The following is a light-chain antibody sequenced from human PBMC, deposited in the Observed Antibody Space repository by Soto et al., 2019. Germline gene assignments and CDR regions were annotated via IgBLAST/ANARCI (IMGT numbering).Light chain of an antibody. CDR3: QQRSNWPPRT. CDR2: DAS. Sequence: EIVFTQSPATLSLSPGERATLSCRASQSVSSYLAWYQQKPGQAPRLLIYDASNRATGIPARFSGSGSGTDFTLTISSLEPEDFAVYYCQQRSNWPPRTFGQGTKVDIK. J-gene: IGKJ1*01. V-gene: IGKV3-11*01. CDR1: QSVSSY.